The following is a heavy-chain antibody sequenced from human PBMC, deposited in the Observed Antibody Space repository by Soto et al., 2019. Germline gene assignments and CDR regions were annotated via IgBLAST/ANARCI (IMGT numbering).Heavy chain of an antibody. J-gene: IGHJ4*02. CDR1: GGTFSSYT. V-gene: IGHV1-69*02. CDR3: ASPPVYCRCTSCSDY. Sequence: QVQLVQSGAEVKKPGSSVKVSCKASGGTFSSYTISWVRQAPGQGLEWMGRIIPILGIANYAQKFQGRVTITADKCPIPAYMGLGSLRSVDTAVYDCASPPVYCRCTSCSDYWGQGTLVTVSS. D-gene: IGHD2-2*01. CDR2: IIPILGIA.